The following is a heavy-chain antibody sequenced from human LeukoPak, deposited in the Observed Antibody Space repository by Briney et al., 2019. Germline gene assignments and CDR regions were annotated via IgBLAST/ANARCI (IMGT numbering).Heavy chain of an antibody. V-gene: IGHV3-7*01. J-gene: IGHJ4*02. Sequence: GGSLRLSCAAPGFSFSSYWMSWVRQAPGKGLEWVANIKQDGAEKYYVDSVMGRFTISRDNAENSLFLQMNSLRAEDTAVYYCARDTRPVEMATIDYWGQGTLVTVSS. D-gene: IGHD5-24*01. CDR1: GFSFSSYW. CDR3: ARDTRPVEMATIDY. CDR2: IKQDGAEK.